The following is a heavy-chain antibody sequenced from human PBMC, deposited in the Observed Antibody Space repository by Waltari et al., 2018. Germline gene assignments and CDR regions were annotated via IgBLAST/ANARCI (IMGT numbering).Heavy chain of an antibody. D-gene: IGHD5-18*01. CDR1: GFTFSGSA. V-gene: IGHV3-73*02. CDR3: TSFVDTAMAYFDY. Sequence: EVQLVESGGGLVQPGGSLKLYCAASGFTFSGSAMHWVRQDSGKGLEGVVRIRSKANSYATAYAASVKGRFTISRDDSKNTAYLQMNSLKTEDTAVYYCTSFVDTAMAYFDYWGQGTLVTVSS. CDR2: IRSKANSYAT. J-gene: IGHJ4*02.